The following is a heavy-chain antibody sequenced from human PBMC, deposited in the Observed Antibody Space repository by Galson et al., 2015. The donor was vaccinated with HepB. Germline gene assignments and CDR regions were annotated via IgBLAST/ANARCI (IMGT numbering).Heavy chain of an antibody. D-gene: IGHD3-3*01. CDR1: GYTFTSYG. J-gene: IGHJ4*02. CDR2: ISLYSANT. V-gene: IGHV1-18*01. Sequence: SVKVSCKASGYTFTSYGITWVRQAPGQGLEWMGWISLYSANTNYAQKVQGRVTLTTDTSTSTAYMELSSLTSDDTAVYYCVRARYYTSPPDYWGQGTLVTVSS. CDR3: VRARYYTSPPDY.